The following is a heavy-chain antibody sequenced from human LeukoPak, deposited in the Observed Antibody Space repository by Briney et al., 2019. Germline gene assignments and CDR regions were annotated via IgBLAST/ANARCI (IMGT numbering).Heavy chain of an antibody. CDR2: ISSRGTTI. J-gene: IGHJ6*02. Sequence: GGSLRLSCVASGFTFSDHFMTWIRQAPGKGLEWVSYISSRGTTIYYADFVKGRFTISRDNAKNSLNLQMNSLRADDTAVYYCARGRPYYYYAMDVWGQGTTVTVSS. CDR1: GFTFSDHF. D-gene: IGHD6-25*01. CDR3: ARGRPYYYYAMDV. V-gene: IGHV3-11*01.